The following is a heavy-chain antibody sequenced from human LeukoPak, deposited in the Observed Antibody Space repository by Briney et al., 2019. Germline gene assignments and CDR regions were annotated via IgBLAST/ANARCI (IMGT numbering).Heavy chain of an antibody. J-gene: IGHJ6*03. D-gene: IGHD1-1*01. Sequence: PGGSLRLSCAASGFTFSSYAVSWVRQAPGKGLEWVSGISGSGGSTYYADSVKGRFTISRDNSKNTLYVQMNSLRAEDTAVYYCATTLLRASTYMDVWGKGTTVTVSS. CDR3: ATTLLRASTYMDV. CDR1: GFTFSSYA. V-gene: IGHV3-23*01. CDR2: ISGSGGST.